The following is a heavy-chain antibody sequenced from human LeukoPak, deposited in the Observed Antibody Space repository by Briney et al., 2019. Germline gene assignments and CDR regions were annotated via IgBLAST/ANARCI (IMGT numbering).Heavy chain of an antibody. CDR3: ASDAGGNSAFVDY. Sequence: ASVKVSCTASGFPFTRYGITWVRQAPGQGLEWMGWINPNSGGTNYAQKFQGRVTMTRDTSISTAYMELSRLTSDDTAVYYCASDAGGNSAFVDYWGQGTLVTVSS. CDR2: INPNSGGT. J-gene: IGHJ4*02. D-gene: IGHD4-23*01. CDR1: GFPFTRYG. V-gene: IGHV1-2*02.